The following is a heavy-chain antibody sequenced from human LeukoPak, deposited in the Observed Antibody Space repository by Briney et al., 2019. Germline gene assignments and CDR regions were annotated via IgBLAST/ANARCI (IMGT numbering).Heavy chain of an antibody. J-gene: IGHJ4*02. Sequence: SVRVSCKASGGTFSIYAISWVRQAPGQGLEWMGGIIPIFGTANYAQKLQGRVTITADETTSTAYMEMSSLSSEDTAVYYCARDKRYCSSTSCSYYFDYWGQGTLVTVSS. D-gene: IGHD2-2*01. CDR3: ARDKRYCSSTSCSYYFDY. CDR2: IIPIFGTA. V-gene: IGHV1-69*13. CDR1: GGTFSIYA.